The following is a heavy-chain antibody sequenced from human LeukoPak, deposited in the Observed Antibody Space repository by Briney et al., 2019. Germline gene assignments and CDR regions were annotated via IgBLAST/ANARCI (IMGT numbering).Heavy chain of an antibody. V-gene: IGHV1-69*05. Sequence: GASVKVSCKASSDTFNDYAITWVRQAPGQGPEWMGGTFPMFGTSTYAQKFQGRITITTDESTTTAYMELTSLTSEDTAVYYCARGKQLWNFDSWGQGTLVTVSS. J-gene: IGHJ4*02. CDR1: SDTFNDYA. CDR3: ARGKQLWNFDS. D-gene: IGHD5-18*01. CDR2: TFPMFGTS.